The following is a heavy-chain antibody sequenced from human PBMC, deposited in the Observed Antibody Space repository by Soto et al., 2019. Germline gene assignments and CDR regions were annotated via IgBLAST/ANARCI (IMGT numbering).Heavy chain of an antibody. J-gene: IGHJ6*02. Sequence: GGSLRLSCATSGFDFTPFWMHWVRQAPGKGLVWVSHINSDGSTIVYADSVKGRFTISRDNAKSTLFLQMNSLGVEDTAVYYCAEDVTFRKSYYYGMAVRGQGTTVTVS. CDR1: GFDFTPFW. CDR2: INSDGSTI. V-gene: IGHV3-74*01. D-gene: IGHD4-4*01. CDR3: AEDVTFRKSYYYGMAV.